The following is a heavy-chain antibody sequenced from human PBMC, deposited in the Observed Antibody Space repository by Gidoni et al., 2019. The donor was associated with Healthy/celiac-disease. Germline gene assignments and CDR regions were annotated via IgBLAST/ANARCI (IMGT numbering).Heavy chain of an antibody. V-gene: IGHV1-69*06. D-gene: IGHD2-15*01. CDR3: ARGRPLYCSGGSCYLNWFDP. Sequence: QVQLVQSGAEVKKPGSSVKVSCKSSGGTFSSYAISWLRQAPGQGLEWMGGIIPIFGTANYAQKFQGRVTITADKSTSTAYMELSSLRSEDTAVYYCARGRPLYCSGGSCYLNWFDPWGQGTLVTVSS. CDR2: IIPIFGTA. CDR1: GGTFSSYA. J-gene: IGHJ5*02.